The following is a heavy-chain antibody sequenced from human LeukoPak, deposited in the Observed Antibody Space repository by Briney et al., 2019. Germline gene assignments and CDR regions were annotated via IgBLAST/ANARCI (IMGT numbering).Heavy chain of an antibody. J-gene: IGHJ3*02. D-gene: IGHD6-6*01. CDR3: AREYRSSSGPPYHDAFDI. CDR2: IYYSGST. CDR1: GGSISSGGYY. Sequence: SETLSLTCTVSGGSISSGGYYWSWIRQHPGKGLEWIGYIYYSGSTYYNPSLKSRVTISVDTSKNQFSLKLSSVTAADTAVYYCAREYRSSSGPPYHDAFDIWGQGTMVTVSS. V-gene: IGHV4-31*03.